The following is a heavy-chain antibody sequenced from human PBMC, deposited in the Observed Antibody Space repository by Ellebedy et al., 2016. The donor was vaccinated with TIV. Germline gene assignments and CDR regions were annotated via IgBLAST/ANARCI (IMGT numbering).Heavy chain of an antibody. D-gene: IGHD1-26*01. V-gene: IGHV4-59*08. Sequence: MPSETLSLTCTVSGGSISSYYWSWIRQPPGKGLEWIGYIYYSGSTNYNPSLKSRVTISVDTSKNQFSLKLSSVTAADTAVYYCARHVWGGSSPHWFDPWGQGTLVTVSS. CDR1: GGSISSYY. CDR2: IYYSGST. J-gene: IGHJ5*02. CDR3: ARHVWGGSSPHWFDP.